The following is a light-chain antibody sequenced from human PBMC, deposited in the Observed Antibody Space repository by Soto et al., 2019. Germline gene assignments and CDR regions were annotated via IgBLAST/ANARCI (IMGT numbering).Light chain of an antibody. CDR1: QDISNY. CDR3: QQNYTLFT. V-gene: IGKV1-33*01. Sequence: DIQMTQSPSSQSASVGDRVTITCQASQDISNYLNWYQQKPGKVPNLLIYSASILQTGVPSRFSGSGSGTHFTFTISSLQPEDIATYYCQQNYTLFTFGPGTKVDMK. J-gene: IGKJ3*01. CDR2: SAS.